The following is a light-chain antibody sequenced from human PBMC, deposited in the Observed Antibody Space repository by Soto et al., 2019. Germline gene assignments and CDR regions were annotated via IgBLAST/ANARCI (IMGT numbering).Light chain of an antibody. CDR2: GVN. V-gene: IGLV2-14*01. CDR1: ISDFIVYNY. Sequence: QSALTQPASVSGSPGQSITISCSGTISDFIVYNYVSWYQQHPGKAPKLMLYGVNKRPSGVSNRFSGSKSGTSASLAISGLRSDDEADYYCATWDDSVIGVVFGGGTKVTVL. J-gene: IGLJ2*01. CDR3: ATWDDSVIGVV.